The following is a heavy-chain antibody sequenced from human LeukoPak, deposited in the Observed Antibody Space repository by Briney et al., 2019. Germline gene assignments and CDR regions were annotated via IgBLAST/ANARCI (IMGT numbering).Heavy chain of an antibody. CDR2: IHTSGST. J-gene: IGHJ6*02. Sequence: SETLSLTCTVSGGSISGYFWSWIRQPAGEGLEWIGRIHTSGSTNYNPSLKSRVTMSVDTSKNHFSLKLSSVTAADTAVYYCARHGSPQNGMDVWGQGTTVTVSS. CDR3: ARHGSPQNGMDV. CDR1: GGSISGYF. V-gene: IGHV4-4*07.